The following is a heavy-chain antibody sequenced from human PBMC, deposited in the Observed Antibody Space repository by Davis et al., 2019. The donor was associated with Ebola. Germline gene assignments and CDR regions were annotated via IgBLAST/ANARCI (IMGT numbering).Heavy chain of an antibody. D-gene: IGHD1-26*01. J-gene: IGHJ1*01. CDR1: GESVSSYY. CDR3: ARGKVGATSG. Sequence: PSETLSLTCTVSGESVSSYYWTWIRQPPGKGLEWIGYIYNSGSTNYNPSLKSRVTMSVDTSKNQFSLKMSSVTAADTAVYFCARGKVGATSGWGRGTLVTVSS. CDR2: IYNSGST. V-gene: IGHV4-59*02.